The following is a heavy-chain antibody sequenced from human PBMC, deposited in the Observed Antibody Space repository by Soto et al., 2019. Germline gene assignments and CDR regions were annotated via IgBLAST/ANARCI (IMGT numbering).Heavy chain of an antibody. V-gene: IGHV3-43*01. CDR1: GFTFDDYT. J-gene: IGHJ6*02. CDR3: AKESSYYYGMDV. Sequence: GGSLRLSCAASGFTFDDYTMHWVRQAPGKGLEWVSLISWDGGSTYYADSVKGRFTISRDNSKNSLYLQMNSLRTEDTALYYCAKESSYYYGMDVWGQGTTVTVSS. CDR2: ISWDGGST.